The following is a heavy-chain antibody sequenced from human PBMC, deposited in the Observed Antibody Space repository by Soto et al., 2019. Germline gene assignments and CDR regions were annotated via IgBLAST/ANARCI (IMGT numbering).Heavy chain of an antibody. Sequence: QVQLQQWGAGLLKPSETLSLTCAVYGGSFRGYYWSWIRQPPGKGLEWIGEINHSGSTNYNPSLKRRVPISVDTSKNQFSLKLSSVTAAGTAVYYCAREEGAAARGGFDYWGQGTLVTVSS. D-gene: IGHD6-13*01. J-gene: IGHJ4*02. CDR1: GGSFRGYY. CDR3: AREEGAAARGGFDY. CDR2: INHSGST. V-gene: IGHV4-34*01.